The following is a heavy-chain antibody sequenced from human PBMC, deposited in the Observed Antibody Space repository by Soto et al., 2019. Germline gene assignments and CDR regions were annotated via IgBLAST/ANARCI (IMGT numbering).Heavy chain of an antibody. V-gene: IGHV1-58*01. CDR2: IVVGSGNT. CDR1: RFTFTSSA. J-gene: IGHJ6*02. CDR3: AADNAGATLRRYYGMDV. Sequence: SVKVSCEASRFTFTSSAVQWVRQPRGERLEWIGWIVVGSGNTNYAQKFQERVTITRDMSTSTAYMELSSLRSEDTAVYYCAADNAGATLRRYYGMDVWGQGTTVTAP. D-gene: IGHD1-26*01.